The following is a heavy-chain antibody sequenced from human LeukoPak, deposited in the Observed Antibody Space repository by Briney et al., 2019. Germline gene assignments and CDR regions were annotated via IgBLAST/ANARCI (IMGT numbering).Heavy chain of an antibody. Sequence: PSETLSLTCTVSGGSISSSSYYWGWIRQPPGKGLEWIGSIYYSGSTYYNPSLKSRVTISVDTSKNQFSLKLSSVTAADTAVYYCARGGAAAGNGYYYYYYMDVWGKGTTVTVSS. CDR3: ARGGAAAGNGYYYYYYMDV. V-gene: IGHV4-39*01. D-gene: IGHD6-13*01. J-gene: IGHJ6*03. CDR2: IYYSGST. CDR1: GGSISSSSYY.